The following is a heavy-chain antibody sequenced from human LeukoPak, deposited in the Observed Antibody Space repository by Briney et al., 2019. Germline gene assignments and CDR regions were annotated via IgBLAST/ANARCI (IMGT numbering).Heavy chain of an antibody. CDR1: GFTVSSNS. V-gene: IGHV3-53*01. CDR2: IYSDNT. J-gene: IGHJ4*02. D-gene: IGHD6-13*01. CDR3: AGGLSSSRWYYN. Sequence: GGSLRLSCTVSGFTVSSNSMSWVRQAPGKGLEWVSFIYSDNTHYSDSVKGRFTISRDNAKNSLYLQMNSLRAEDTAVYYCAGGLSSSRWYYNWGQGTLVTVSS.